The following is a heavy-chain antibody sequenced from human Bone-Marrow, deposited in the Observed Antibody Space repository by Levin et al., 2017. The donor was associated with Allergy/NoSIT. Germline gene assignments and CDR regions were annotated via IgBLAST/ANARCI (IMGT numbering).Heavy chain of an antibody. CDR1: GASISTRSHF. D-gene: IGHD4/OR15-4a*01. CDR3: ARHGAGELWPFDF. CDR2: VHYTGTT. J-gene: IGHJ4*02. V-gene: IGHV4-39*01. Sequence: SQTLSLPCPVSGASISTRSHFWGWIRQSPGQGLEWIGSVHYTGTTYYNPSLEGRVSIFVDTSKNQFSVKLFSVTAADTALYYCARHGAGELWPFDFWGQGALITVSS.